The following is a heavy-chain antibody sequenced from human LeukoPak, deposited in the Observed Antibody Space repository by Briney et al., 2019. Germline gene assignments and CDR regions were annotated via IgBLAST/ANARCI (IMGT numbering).Heavy chain of an antibody. D-gene: IGHD3-22*01. Sequence: SVKVSCKASGGTFSSYAISWVRQAPGQGLEWMGRIIPIFGIANYAQKFQGRVTITADKSTSTAYMELSSLRSEDTAVYYCARATYYYDSSGYSDAFDIWGRGTMVTVSS. CDR1: GGTFSSYA. CDR2: IIPIFGIA. CDR3: ARATYYYDSSGYSDAFDI. V-gene: IGHV1-69*04. J-gene: IGHJ3*02.